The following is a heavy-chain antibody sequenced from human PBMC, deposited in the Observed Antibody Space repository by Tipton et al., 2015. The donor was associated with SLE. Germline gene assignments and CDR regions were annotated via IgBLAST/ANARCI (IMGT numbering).Heavy chain of an antibody. CDR1: GYSISSGYY. J-gene: IGHJ4*02. CDR3: ALYSYGY. V-gene: IGHV4-38-2*01. CDR2: IYHSGST. Sequence: TLSLTCAVSGYSISSGYYWGWIRQPPGKGLEWIGSIYHSGSTYYNPSLKSRVTISVDTSKNQFSLKLSSVTAADTAVYYCALYSYGYWGQGTLVTVSS. D-gene: IGHD5-18*01.